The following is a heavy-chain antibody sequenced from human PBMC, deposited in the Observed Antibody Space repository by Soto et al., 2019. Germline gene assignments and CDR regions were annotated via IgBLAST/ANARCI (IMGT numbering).Heavy chain of an antibody. V-gene: IGHV1-2*04. CDR2: INPNSGGT. CDR3: ARDGTDNWGSYDAFDI. J-gene: IGHJ3*02. D-gene: IGHD7-27*01. Sequence: ASVKVSCKASGYTFTGYYMHWVRQAPGQGLEWMGWINPNSGGTNYAQKFQGWVTMTRDTSISTAYMELSRLRSDDTAVYYCARDGTDNWGSYDAFDIWGQGTMVTVSS. CDR1: GYTFTGYY.